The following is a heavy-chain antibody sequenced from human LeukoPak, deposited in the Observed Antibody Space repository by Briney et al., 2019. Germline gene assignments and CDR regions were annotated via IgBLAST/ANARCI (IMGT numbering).Heavy chain of an antibody. CDR2: ISSSGSTI. J-gene: IGHJ4*02. Sequence: GGSLRLSCAASGFTFSSYEMNWVRQAPGKGLEWVSYISSSGSTIYYAGSVKGRFTISRDNAKNSLYLQMNSLRAEDTAVYYCARDGSSVAGSILSFDYWGQGTLVTVSS. V-gene: IGHV3-48*03. CDR3: ARDGSSVAGSILSFDY. CDR1: GFTFSSYE. D-gene: IGHD6-19*01.